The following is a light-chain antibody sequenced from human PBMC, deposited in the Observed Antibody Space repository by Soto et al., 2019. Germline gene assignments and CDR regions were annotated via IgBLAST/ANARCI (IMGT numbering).Light chain of an antibody. Sequence: ELVLTQPPATLSVSPGKRATLSCRASQRFGRNFAWSQQKPGQAPRLLINGASTRAPDIPARFSGSGSGSEFALTISSLQSDDSAVYYCQQFNTWPPATFGGGTRVEIK. V-gene: IGKV3-15*01. CDR2: GAS. CDR3: QQFNTWPPAT. CDR1: QRFGRN. J-gene: IGKJ4*01.